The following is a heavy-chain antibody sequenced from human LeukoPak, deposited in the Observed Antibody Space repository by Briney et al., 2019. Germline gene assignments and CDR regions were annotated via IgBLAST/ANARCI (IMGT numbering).Heavy chain of an antibody. J-gene: IGHJ3*02. V-gene: IGHV4-59*01. CDR1: GGSISSYY. Sequence: SETLSLTCTVSGGSISSYYWSWIRQPPGKGLEWIGYVYYSGSTNYNPSLKSRVTISVDTSKKQFSLKLSSVTAADTAVYYCARGGLRLGELSLRGGAFDTWGQGTMVTVSS. CDR3: ARGGLRLGELSLRGGAFDT. D-gene: IGHD3-16*02. CDR2: VYYSGST.